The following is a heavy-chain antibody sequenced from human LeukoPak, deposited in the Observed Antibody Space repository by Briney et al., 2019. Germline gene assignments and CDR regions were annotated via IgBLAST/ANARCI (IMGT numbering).Heavy chain of an antibody. CDR3: ARESGDPGGY. D-gene: IGHD2-21*01. J-gene: IGHJ4*02. V-gene: IGHV4-34*01. CDR2: INHSGST. CDR1: GGSFSGYY. Sequence: PSETLSLTCAVYGGSFSGYYWSWIRQPPGKGLEWIGEINHSGSTNYNPSLKSRVTISVDTSKNQFSLKVRSVTAADTAVYYCARESGDPGGYWGQGTLVTVSS.